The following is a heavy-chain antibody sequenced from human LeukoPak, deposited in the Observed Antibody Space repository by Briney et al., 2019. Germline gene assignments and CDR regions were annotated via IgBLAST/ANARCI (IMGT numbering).Heavy chain of an antibody. Sequence: SGPSLVNPTQTLTLTCSFSGFSLITSGVGVGWIRQSPGKALEWVAIIYWDNDKRYSPYLNNRLSITKDTSNNQVVLTMTNMDPVDTGTYFCAHIMITFGGVLRDDAFDVWGPGTVVTLSP. J-gene: IGHJ3*01. CDR2: IYWDNDK. V-gene: IGHV2-5*02. D-gene: IGHD3-16*01. CDR3: AHIMITFGGVLRDDAFDV. CDR1: GFSLITSGVG.